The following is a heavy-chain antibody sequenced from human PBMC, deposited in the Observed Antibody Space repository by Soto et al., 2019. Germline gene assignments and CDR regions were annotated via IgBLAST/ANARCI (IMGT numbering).Heavy chain of an antibody. CDR2: ISGSGGST. D-gene: IGHD5-12*01. CDR1: GFTFSSYA. CDR3: ATISVASNTEY. V-gene: IGHV3-23*01. J-gene: IGHJ4*02. Sequence: GGSLRLSCAASGFTFSSYAMSWVRQAPGKGLEWVSAISGSGGSTYYADSVKGRFTFSRDNSKNMLYLQMNSLTAADTAVYYCATISVASNTEYWGQGTQVTVS.